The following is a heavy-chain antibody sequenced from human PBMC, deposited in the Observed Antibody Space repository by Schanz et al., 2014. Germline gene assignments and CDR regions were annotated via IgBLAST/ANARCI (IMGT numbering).Heavy chain of an antibody. CDR1: GYTFTDYG. CDR2: ISPYNGNT. V-gene: IGHV1-18*01. J-gene: IGHJ5*02. Sequence: QVQLVQSGAEVKKPGASVKVSCKASGYTFTDYGVIWVRQAPGQGLEWMGWISPYNGNTNYAQKLQGRVTMTTDTSTGTAYMELRSLRSDDTAVYYCARDRRRYCSTASCLHDNWFDPWGQGTLVIVSS. D-gene: IGHD2-2*01. CDR3: ARDRRRYCSTASCLHDNWFDP.